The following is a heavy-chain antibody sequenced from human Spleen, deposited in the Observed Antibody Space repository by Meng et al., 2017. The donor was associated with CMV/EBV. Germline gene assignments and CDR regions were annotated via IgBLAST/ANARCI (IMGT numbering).Heavy chain of an antibody. CDR1: GGTFSSYA. D-gene: IGHD4-23*01. J-gene: IGHJ4*02. CDR2: IIPIFGTA. CDR3: ARDYGGNSGLGY. V-gene: IGHV1-69*05. Sequence: SCKASGGTFSSYAISWVRPAPGQGLEWMGGIIPIFGTANYAQKFQGRVTITTDESTSTAYMELSSLRSEDTAVYYCARDYGGNSGLGYWGQGTLVTVSS.